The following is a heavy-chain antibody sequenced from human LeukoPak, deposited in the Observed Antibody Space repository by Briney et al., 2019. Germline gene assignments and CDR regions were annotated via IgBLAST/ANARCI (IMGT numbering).Heavy chain of an antibody. D-gene: IGHD5-18*01. CDR3: AREVEPISAMDKRDWYFDL. CDR2: IHYSGST. J-gene: IGHJ2*01. V-gene: IGHV4-59*01. CDR1: GGSISSYY. Sequence: SETLSLTCTVSGGSISSYYWSWIRHPPGKGLEWIGYIHYSGSTNYNPSLKSRVTISVDTSKNQFSLKLSSVTAADTAVYYCAREVEPISAMDKRDWYFDLWGRGTLVTVSS.